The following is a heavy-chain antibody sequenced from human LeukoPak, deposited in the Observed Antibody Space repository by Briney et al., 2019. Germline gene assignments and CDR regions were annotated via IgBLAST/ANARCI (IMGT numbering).Heavy chain of an antibody. V-gene: IGHV1-2*02. D-gene: IGHD4-17*01. CDR1: GYTFTGYY. CDR2: INPNSGGT. J-gene: IGHJ4*02. CDR3: ASLSYGDYVDDY. Sequence: ASVKVSRKASGYTFTGYYMHWVRQAPGQGLEWMGWINPNSGGTNYAQKFQGRVTMTRDTSISTAYMELSRLRSDDTAVYYCASLSYGDYVDDYWGQGTLVTVSS.